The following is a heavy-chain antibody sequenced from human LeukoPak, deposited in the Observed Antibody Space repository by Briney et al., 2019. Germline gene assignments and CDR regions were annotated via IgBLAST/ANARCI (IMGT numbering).Heavy chain of an antibody. V-gene: IGHV1-69*05. J-gene: IGHJ3*02. CDR3: ARGGGSSSPILTGYLIPPDDAFDI. Sequence: SVKVSCKASGGTFSSYAISWVRQAPGQGLEWMGGIIPIFGTANYAQKFQGRVTITTDESTSTAYMELSSLRSEDTAVYYCARGGGSSSPILTGYLIPPDDAFDIWGQGTMVTVSS. D-gene: IGHD3-9*01. CDR2: IIPIFGTA. CDR1: GGTFSSYA.